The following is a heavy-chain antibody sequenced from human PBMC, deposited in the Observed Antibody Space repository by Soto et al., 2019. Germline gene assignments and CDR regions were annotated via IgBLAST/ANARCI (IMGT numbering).Heavy chain of an antibody. V-gene: IGHV3-23*01. J-gene: IGHJ4*02. CDR1: GFSFSRYA. Sequence: LRLSCAASGFSFSRYAMMWVRQAPGKGQEWVAGLIGSGTDIRYADSVKGRFTISRDNSKNTLYLQMNSLRAEDTAIYYCTKDAVSGDGLWLAADWGQGTLVTVS. D-gene: IGHD2-21*02. CDR3: TKDAVSGDGLWLAAD. CDR2: LIGSGTDI.